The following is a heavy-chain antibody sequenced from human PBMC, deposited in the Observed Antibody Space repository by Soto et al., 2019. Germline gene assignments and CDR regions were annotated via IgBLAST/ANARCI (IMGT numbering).Heavy chain of an antibody. CDR3: VRGDNWNDEASDY. Sequence: GGSLRLSCAASGFTFSDYYMSWIRQAPGKGLEWVAVIWSDGNNRYYADSVKGRFTISRDNSKNTVYLQMNSLRAEDTAVYYCVRGDNWNDEASDYWGQGTLVTVSS. D-gene: IGHD1-1*01. V-gene: IGHV3-33*08. J-gene: IGHJ4*02. CDR1: GFTFSDYY. CDR2: IWSDGNNR.